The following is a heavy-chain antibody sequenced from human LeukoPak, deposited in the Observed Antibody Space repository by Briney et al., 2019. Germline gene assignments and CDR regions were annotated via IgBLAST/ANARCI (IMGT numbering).Heavy chain of an antibody. D-gene: IGHD3-22*01. V-gene: IGHV4-39*02. J-gene: IGHJ4*02. CDR2: IYNSGST. CDR1: GGSISSSGYY. Sequence: PSETLSLTCTVSGGSISSSGYYWGWVRQPPGKGLEWIGSIYNSGSTYYNPSLKSRVTISVDTSKNQFSLKVSSVTAADTAVYYCARDGQGYSSGYGFDYWGQGTLVTVSS. CDR3: ARDGQGYSSGYGFDY.